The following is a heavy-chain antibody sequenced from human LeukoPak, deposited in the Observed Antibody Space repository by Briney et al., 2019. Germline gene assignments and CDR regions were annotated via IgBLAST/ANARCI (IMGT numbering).Heavy chain of an antibody. J-gene: IGHJ5*02. Sequence: PSETLSLTCTVSGGSISSSSYYWGWIRQPPGKGLEWIGSIYYSGSTYYNPSPKSRVTISVDTSKNQFSLKLSPVAAADTAVYYCARHGSYYTTWGQGTLVTVSS. CDR2: IYYSGST. CDR3: ARHGSYYTT. D-gene: IGHD1-26*01. CDR1: GGSISSSSYY. V-gene: IGHV4-39*01.